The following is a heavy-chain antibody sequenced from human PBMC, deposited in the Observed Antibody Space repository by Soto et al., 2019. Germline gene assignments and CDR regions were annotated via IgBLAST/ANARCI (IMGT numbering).Heavy chain of an antibody. D-gene: IGHD1-26*01. V-gene: IGHV1-18*01. CDR3: ARVAGPATRAFDY. Sequence: ASLKVSCKASGYTFTSYGISWVGQAPGQGLEWMGGISAYNGNTNYAQKFQGRVTITTDESTSTAYMELSSLRSEDTAVYYCARVAGPATRAFDYWGQGTLVTVSS. CDR2: ISAYNGNT. J-gene: IGHJ4*02. CDR1: GYTFTSYG.